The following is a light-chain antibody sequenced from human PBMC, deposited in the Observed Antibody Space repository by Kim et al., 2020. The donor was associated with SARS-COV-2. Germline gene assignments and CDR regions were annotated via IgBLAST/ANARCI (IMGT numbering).Light chain of an antibody. Sequence: SSELTQDPTVSLTLTQTVSITYQGARIRRYSVRWYQRRPGQAPLLVIYGKNNRPSGIPDRFSGSSSGNTASLTLTGAQADDEADYYCQSRDSSGKVVFGG. CDR3: QSRDSSGKVV. J-gene: IGLJ2*01. CDR2: GKN. V-gene: IGLV3-19*01. CDR1: RIRRYS.